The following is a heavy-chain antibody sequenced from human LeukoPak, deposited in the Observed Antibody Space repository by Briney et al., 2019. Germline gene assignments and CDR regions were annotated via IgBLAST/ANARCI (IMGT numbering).Heavy chain of an antibody. D-gene: IGHD3-10*01. J-gene: IGHJ4*02. V-gene: IGHV4-4*07. CDR3: ARDSGRRGYPEYSFDY. Sequence: PSETLSLTCTVSGGSIGTYYWSWIRQPAGKGLEWIGRIYISGNTNYNPSLKSRVTISVDTPKNQFSLKLTSLTAADTAIYYCARDSGRRGYPEYSFDYWGQGTLVTVSS. CDR1: GGSIGTYY. CDR2: IYISGNT.